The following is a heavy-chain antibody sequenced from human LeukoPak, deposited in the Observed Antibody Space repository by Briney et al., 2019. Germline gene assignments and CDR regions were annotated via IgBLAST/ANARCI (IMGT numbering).Heavy chain of an antibody. D-gene: IGHD4-11*01. Sequence: GGSLRLSCAASGFTVSSNYMSWVRQAPGKGLEWVSVIYSGGSTYYADSVKGRFTISRDNSKNTLYLQVNSLRAEDTAVYYCARVERWYSNYLSYYYYGMGVWGQGTTVTVSS. CDR1: GFTVSSNY. J-gene: IGHJ6*02. CDR2: IYSGGST. CDR3: ARVERWYSNYLSYYYYGMGV. V-gene: IGHV3-53*05.